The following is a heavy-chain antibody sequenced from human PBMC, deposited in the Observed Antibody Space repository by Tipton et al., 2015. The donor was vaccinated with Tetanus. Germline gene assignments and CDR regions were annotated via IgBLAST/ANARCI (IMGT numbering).Heavy chain of an antibody. CDR1: GGSISDNY. D-gene: IGHD3-16*01. CDR3: ARSGGRRYAFDI. J-gene: IGHJ3*02. V-gene: IGHV4-59*01. CDR2: VFYSGST. Sequence: TLSLTCTVSGGSISDNYWSWIRQAPGKGLEWLGYVFYSGSTDLNPSLKSRVTISVDTSNNLSSLKLTSVTTADTAVYYCARSGGRRYAFDIWGQGTMVTVSS.